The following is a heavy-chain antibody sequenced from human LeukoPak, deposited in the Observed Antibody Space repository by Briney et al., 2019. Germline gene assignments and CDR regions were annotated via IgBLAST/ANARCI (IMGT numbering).Heavy chain of an antibody. CDR2: ISYDGSNK. J-gene: IGHJ4*02. CDR3: AKDRGSIAAGGSHY. D-gene: IGHD6-13*01. Sequence: GGSLRLSCAASGFTFSSYAMHWVRQAPGKGLEWVAVISYDGSNKYYADSVKGRFTISRDNSKNTLYLQMNSLRAEDTAVYYCAKDRGSIAAGGSHYWGQGTLVTVSS. CDR1: GFTFSSYA. V-gene: IGHV3-30*04.